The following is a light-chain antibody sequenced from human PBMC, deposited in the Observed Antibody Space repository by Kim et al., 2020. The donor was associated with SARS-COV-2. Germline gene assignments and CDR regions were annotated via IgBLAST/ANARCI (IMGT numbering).Light chain of an antibody. J-gene: IGLJ1*01. CDR2: DVS. CDR1: SSDVGTSNL. Sequence: PGQSRAISCTGSSSDVGTSNLVCWYQHHPGKAPKFMIYDVSKRTSGASSRFSGSKSGNTASLTISDLQAEDEADYYCCSYAGGPYVFGTGTKVTVL. CDR3: CSYAGGPYV. V-gene: IGLV2-23*02.